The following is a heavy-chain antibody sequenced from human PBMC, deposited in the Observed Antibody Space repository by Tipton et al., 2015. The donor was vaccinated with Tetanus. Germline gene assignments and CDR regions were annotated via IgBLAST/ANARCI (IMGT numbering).Heavy chain of an antibody. V-gene: IGHV1-2*02. J-gene: IGHJ4*02. CDR1: GYNFTDNY. D-gene: IGHD6-13*01. CDR3: ARGNRGSSWYF. Sequence: QLVQSGPEVKKPGASVTVSCKASGYNFTDNYIHWVRQAPGQGLEWMGWINPKNDVTRYAREFRGRVTMSSDTSINTAFMVLRGLKSDDTAVFYCARGNRGSSWYFWGQGTLVSVSS. CDR2: INPKNDVT.